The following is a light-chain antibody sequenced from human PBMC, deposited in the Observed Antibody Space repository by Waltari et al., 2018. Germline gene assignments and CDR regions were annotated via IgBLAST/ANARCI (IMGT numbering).Light chain of an antibody. J-gene: IGKJ4*01. CDR1: QSIDNF. CDR3: QQRSGWPPT. Sequence: EIVLTQSPATLSLSPGERAPLYCRASQSIDNFLPWYQQKPGQAPRLLIYDSSNRATDIPARFSGSGSGTDFTLTISSLEPEDFAVYYCQQRSGWPPTFGGGTKVDI. CDR2: DSS. V-gene: IGKV3-11*01.